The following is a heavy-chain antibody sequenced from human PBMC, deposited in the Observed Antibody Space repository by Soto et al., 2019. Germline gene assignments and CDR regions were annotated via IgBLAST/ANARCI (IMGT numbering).Heavy chain of an antibody. CDR1: GNTVPNYA. Sequence: ASVKVSCKASGNTVPNYAIHWVRQAPGQRLEWMGWINAGNGNTKYSQKFQGRVTITRDTSASTAYMELSSLRSEDTAVYYCARTSGYYFYDYWGQGTLVTVSS. D-gene: IGHD3-3*01. V-gene: IGHV1-3*01. CDR2: INAGNGNT. CDR3: ARTSGYYFYDY. J-gene: IGHJ4*02.